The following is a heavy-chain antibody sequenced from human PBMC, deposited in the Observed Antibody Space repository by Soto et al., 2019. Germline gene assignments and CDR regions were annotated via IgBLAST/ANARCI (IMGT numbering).Heavy chain of an antibody. CDR2: INAYDGNT. Sequence: QVQLVQSGAEVKKPGASVKVSCKASGYTFTHDGISWVRQAPGQGLEWMGWINAYDGNTNYAQKLQGRVTMTTDTSTITAYMELRSLRSDDTAVYYCARSVSYNWFDPWGQGTLVTVSS. J-gene: IGHJ5*02. CDR3: ARSVSYNWFDP. V-gene: IGHV1-18*01. CDR1: GYTFTHDG. D-gene: IGHD6-6*01.